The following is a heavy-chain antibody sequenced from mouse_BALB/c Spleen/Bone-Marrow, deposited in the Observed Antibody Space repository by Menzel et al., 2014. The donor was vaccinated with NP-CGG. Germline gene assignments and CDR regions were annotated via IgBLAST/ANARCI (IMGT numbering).Heavy chain of an antibody. J-gene: IGHJ1*01. D-gene: IGHD2-1*01. CDR1: GFTFSTYA. CDR2: ISRGGSYI. V-gene: IGHV5-9-3*01. CDR3: ARRYGNCGNFDV. Sequence: EVQVVESGGGLVKPGGSLKLSCAASGFTFSTYAMSWVRQTPEKRLEWVATISRGGSYIYYPDSVKGRFTISRDNAKNTLYLQMSSLGSEDTAIYYCARRYGNCGNFDVWGAGTTVTVSS.